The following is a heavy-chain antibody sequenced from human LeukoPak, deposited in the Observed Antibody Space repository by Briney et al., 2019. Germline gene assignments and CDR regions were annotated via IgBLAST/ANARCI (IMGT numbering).Heavy chain of an antibody. V-gene: IGHV1-69*04. D-gene: IGHD3-10*01. J-gene: IGHJ4*02. CDR1: GGTFSSYA. Sequence: GAAVKVSCKASGGTFSSYAISWVRQAPGQGLEWMGRIIPILGIANYAQKFQGRVTMTRDTSINTAYMELSSLRSEDTAVYYCARGVRYRYGSGSTRAYYFDYWGQGTLVTVSS. CDR2: IIPILGIA. CDR3: ARGVRYRYGSGSTRAYYFDY.